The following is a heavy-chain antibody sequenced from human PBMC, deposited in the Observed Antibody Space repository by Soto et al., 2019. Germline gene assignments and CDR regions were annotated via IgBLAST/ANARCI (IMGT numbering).Heavy chain of an antibody. CDR1: GGSISSYY. V-gene: IGHV4-59*01. J-gene: IGHJ4*02. Sequence: SETLSLTCTVSGGSISSYYWSWIRQPPGKGLEWIGYIYYSGGTNYNPSLKSRVTISVDTSKNQFSLKLSSVTAADTAVYYCAREARSGWYDYWGQGTLVTVSS. CDR3: AREARSGWYDY. D-gene: IGHD6-19*01. CDR2: IYYSGGT.